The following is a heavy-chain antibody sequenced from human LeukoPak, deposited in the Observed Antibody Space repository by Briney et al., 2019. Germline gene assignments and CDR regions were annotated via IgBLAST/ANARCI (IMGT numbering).Heavy chain of an antibody. Sequence: ASVKVSCKASGYTFTSYGISWVRQAPGQGLECMRWISAYNGNTNYAQKLQGRVTMTTDTSTSTAYMELRSLRSDDTAVYYCARVTRLLWFGELFPHYFDYWGQGTLVTVSS. CDR2: ISAYNGNT. V-gene: IGHV1-18*01. J-gene: IGHJ4*02. CDR1: GYTFTSYG. CDR3: ARVTRLLWFGELFPHYFDY. D-gene: IGHD3-10*01.